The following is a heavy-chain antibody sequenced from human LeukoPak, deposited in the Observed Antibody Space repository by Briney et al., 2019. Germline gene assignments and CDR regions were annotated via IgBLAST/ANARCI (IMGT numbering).Heavy chain of an antibody. J-gene: IGHJ4*02. CDR3: ASSGIAAADSDY. Sequence: ASVKVSCKASGYTFTSYDINWVRQATGQGLEWMGWMNPNSGNTGYAQKFQGRVTMTRNTSISTAYMELSSLRSEDTAVYYCASSGIAAADSDYWGQGTLVTVSS. D-gene: IGHD6-13*01. CDR1: GYTFTSYD. CDR2: MNPNSGNT. V-gene: IGHV1-8*01.